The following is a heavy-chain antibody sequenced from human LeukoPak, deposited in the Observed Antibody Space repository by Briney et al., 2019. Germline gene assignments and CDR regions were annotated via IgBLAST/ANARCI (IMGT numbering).Heavy chain of an antibody. CDR3: ARAMYDSSGYYTPHDAFDI. CDR1: GYTFTGYY. D-gene: IGHD3-22*01. CDR2: INPNSGGT. Sequence: ASVKVSCKASGYTFTGYYMHWVRQAPGQGLEWMGWINPNSGGTNYAQKFQGWVTMTRDTSISTAYMELSRLRSDDTAVYYCARAMYDSSGYYTPHDAFDIWGQGTMVTVSS. V-gene: IGHV1-2*04. J-gene: IGHJ3*02.